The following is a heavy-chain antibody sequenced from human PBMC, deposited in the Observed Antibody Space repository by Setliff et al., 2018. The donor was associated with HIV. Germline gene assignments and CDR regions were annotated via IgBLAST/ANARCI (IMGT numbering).Heavy chain of an antibody. J-gene: IGHJ4*01. CDR2: ISASGAST. V-gene: IGHV3-11*01. CDR3: ARLGTARSFDI. CDR1: GFIFSDYY. D-gene: IGHD7-27*01. Sequence: PRLTFTEASGFIFSDYYMTWIRQTPGKGLEWISYISASGASTDYADSVRGRFTISRDNAKNSVFLQMNRRRGEDTGVYYCARLGTARSFDIWGLGTLVTVSS.